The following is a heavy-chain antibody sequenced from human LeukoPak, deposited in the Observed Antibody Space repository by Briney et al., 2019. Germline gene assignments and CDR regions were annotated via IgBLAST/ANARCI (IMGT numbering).Heavy chain of an antibody. CDR3: ARQAAAAGTYAFDI. Sequence: SETLSLTCAVSGYSISSGYYWGWIRQPPGEGLEWIGSIYHSGSTYYNPSLKSRVTISVDTSKNQFSLKLSSVTAADTAVYYCARQAAAAGTYAFDIWGQGTMVTVSS. D-gene: IGHD6-13*01. J-gene: IGHJ3*02. CDR2: IYHSGST. CDR1: GYSISSGYY. V-gene: IGHV4-38-2*01.